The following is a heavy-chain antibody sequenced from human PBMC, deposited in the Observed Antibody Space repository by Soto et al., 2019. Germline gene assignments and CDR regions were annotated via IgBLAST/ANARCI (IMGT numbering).Heavy chain of an antibody. CDR2: IKEDGGEK. CDR1: GFTFSTSW. D-gene: IGHD3-10*01. V-gene: IGHV3-7*01. J-gene: IGHJ4*02. Sequence: PGGSLRLSCAASGFTFSTSWMSWVRQAPGKGLEWVVNIKEDGGEKYYVDSVKGRFTISRDHAKNSLYLQMNSLGADDTAVYYCARADYYGDPGSYWGQGTLVTVSS. CDR3: ARADYYGDPGSY.